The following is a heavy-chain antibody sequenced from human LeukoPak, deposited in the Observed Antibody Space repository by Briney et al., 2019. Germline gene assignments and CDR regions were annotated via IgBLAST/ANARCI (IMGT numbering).Heavy chain of an antibody. CDR1: GYTFTSYD. CDR3: ARAGEVVPAAIGEHWFDP. CDR2: MNPNSGNT. D-gene: IGHD2-2*01. J-gene: IGHJ5*02. V-gene: IGHV1-8*01. Sequence: ASVKVSCKASGYTFTSYDINWVRQATGQGLEWMGWMNPNSGNTDYAQKFQGRVTMTRNTSISTAYMELSRLRSEDTAVYYCARAGEVVPAAIGEHWFDPWGQGTLVTVSS.